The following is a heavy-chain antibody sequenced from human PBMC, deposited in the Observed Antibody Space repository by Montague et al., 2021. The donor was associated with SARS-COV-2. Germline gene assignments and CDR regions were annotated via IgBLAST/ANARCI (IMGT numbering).Heavy chain of an antibody. V-gene: IGHV2-70*11. Sequence: VKPTQTLTLTCTFSGFSLSTSGMCVSWIRQPPGKALEWLARIDWDDDTYYSTSLKTRLTISKDTSKNQVVLTMTNMGPVDTATYYCARTYYDILTGRDYGMDVWGQGTTVTVSS. CDR1: GFSLSTSGMC. D-gene: IGHD3-9*01. CDR2: IDWDDDT. J-gene: IGHJ6*02. CDR3: ARTYYDILTGRDYGMDV.